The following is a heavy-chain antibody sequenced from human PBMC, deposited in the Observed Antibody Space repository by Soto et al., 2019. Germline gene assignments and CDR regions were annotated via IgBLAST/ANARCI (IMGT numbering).Heavy chain of an antibody. V-gene: IGHV1-18*01. J-gene: IGHJ6*02. CDR1: GYTFTNCG. CDR2: INVYNGNT. D-gene: IGHD2-2*01. Sequence: ASVKVSCKASGYTFTNCGISWVRQAPGQELEWMGWINVYNGNTKYAQKVQGRVTMTTDTSTSTAYMELRSLRSDDTAVYYCAFGMGGSTSVYYYYYGMDVWGQGTTVTVSS. CDR3: AFGMGGSTSVYYYYYGMDV.